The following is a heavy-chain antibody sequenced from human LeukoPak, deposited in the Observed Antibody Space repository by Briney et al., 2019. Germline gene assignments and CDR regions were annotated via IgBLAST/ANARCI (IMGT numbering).Heavy chain of an antibody. CDR3: ARPDYFASHD. V-gene: IGHV5-51*01. CDR1: GYSFTSYW. J-gene: IGHJ4*02. D-gene: IGHD2/OR15-2a*01. CDR2: VDPDDSRT. Sequence: PGESLKISCKGSGYSFTSYWIVWVRQMPGKGLEWMAIVDPDDSRTKYSPSSQGQVTISADKSINTAYLQWNSLRASDTAMYYCARPDYFASHDWGQGTLVIVSS.